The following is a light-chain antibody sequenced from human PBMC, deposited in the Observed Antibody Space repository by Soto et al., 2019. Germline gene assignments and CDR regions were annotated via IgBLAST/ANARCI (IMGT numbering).Light chain of an antibody. CDR1: QSVSSSY. J-gene: IGKJ2*01. CDR3: QQYDSSPYT. Sequence: EIVLTQSPGTLSLSPGERATLSCRASQSVSSSYLAWSQQKPGQAPSLLIYGASSRATGIPDRFSGSGSGTDFTLTISRLEPEDFAVYYCQQYDSSPYTFGQRTKLEIK. CDR2: GAS. V-gene: IGKV3-20*01.